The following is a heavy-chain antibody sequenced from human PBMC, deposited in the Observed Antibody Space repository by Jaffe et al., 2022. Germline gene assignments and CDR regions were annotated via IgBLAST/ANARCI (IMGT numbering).Heavy chain of an antibody. V-gene: IGHV4-30-2*01. CDR3: ARAGIAVAGTRFDYYYYMDV. CDR2: IYHSGST. D-gene: IGHD6-19*01. J-gene: IGHJ6*03. CDR1: GGSISSGGYS. Sequence: QLQLQESGSGLVKPSQTLSLTCAVSGGSISSGGYSWSWIRQPPGKGLEWIGYIYHSGSTYYNPSLKSRVTISVDRSKNQFSLKLSSVTAADTAVYYCARAGIAVAGTRFDYYYYMDVWGKGTTVTVSS.